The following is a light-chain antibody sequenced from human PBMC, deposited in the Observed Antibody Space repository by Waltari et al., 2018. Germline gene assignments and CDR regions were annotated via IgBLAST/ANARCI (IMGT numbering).Light chain of an antibody. V-gene: IGLV2-11*01. J-gene: IGLJ1*01. Sequence: QSALTQPRSVSGSPGQSVTISCTGTSSDVGGYNYVSWYQQHPGKAPKLMIYYVSKRPSGVPDRFSGSKSGNTASLTISGLQAEDEADYYCCSYAGSSYVFGTGTKVTVL. CDR2: YVS. CDR1: SSDVGGYNY. CDR3: CSYAGSSYV.